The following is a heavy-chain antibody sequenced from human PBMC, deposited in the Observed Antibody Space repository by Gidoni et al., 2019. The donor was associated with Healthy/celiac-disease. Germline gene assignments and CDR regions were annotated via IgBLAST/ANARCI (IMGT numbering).Heavy chain of an antibody. CDR1: GYTLTDLS. J-gene: IGHJ6*02. D-gene: IGHD4-17*01. CDR2: FDPEDGET. CDR3: ATTPLTVTTRGSYYYYYGMDV. V-gene: IGHV1-24*01. Sequence: QVQLVQSGAEVKKPGASVKVSCKVSGYTLTDLSMHWFRQAPGKGLEWMGGFDPEDGETIYAQKFQGRVTMTEDTSTDTAYMELSSLRSEDTAVYYCATTPLTVTTRGSYYYYYGMDVWGQGTTVTVSS.